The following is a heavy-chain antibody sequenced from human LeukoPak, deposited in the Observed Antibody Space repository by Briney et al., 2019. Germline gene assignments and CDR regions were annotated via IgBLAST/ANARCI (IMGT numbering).Heavy chain of an antibody. V-gene: IGHV1-69*05. J-gene: IGHJ4*02. CDR2: IIPIFGTA. D-gene: IGHD3-22*01. Sequence: SVKVSCKASGGTFSSYAISWVRQAPGQGLEWMGGIIPIFGTANYAQKFQGRVTITTDESTSTAYMEMSSLRSEDTAVYYCARDYYDSSGVPYYFDYWGQGTLVTVSS. CDR3: ARDYYDSSGVPYYFDY. CDR1: GGTFSSYA.